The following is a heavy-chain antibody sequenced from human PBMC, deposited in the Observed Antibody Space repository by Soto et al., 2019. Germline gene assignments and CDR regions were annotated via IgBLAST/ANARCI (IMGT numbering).Heavy chain of an antibody. Sequence: PSEALCHTSTGSAGTISTGSYYGGGIRHPPEKGLEWIGSIYYSGSTYYNPSLKSRVTISVDTSKNQFSLKLSSVTAADTAVYYCARQVLGTYYDFCNGYRHHYYRIYVSAQRTTVPVSS. V-gene: IGHV4-39*01. CDR2: IYYSGST. J-gene: IGHJ6*02. CDR1: AGTISTGSYY. CDR3: ARQVLGTYYDFCNGYRHHYYRIYV. D-gene: IGHD3-3*01.